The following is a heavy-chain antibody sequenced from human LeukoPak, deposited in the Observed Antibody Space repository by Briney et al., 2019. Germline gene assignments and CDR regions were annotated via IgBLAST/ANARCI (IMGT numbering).Heavy chain of an antibody. Sequence: PGGSLRLSCAASGFIFSDFGMHWVRQAPGKGLEWVAIIWFDGTYKNYGDSAKGRFSISRDNSQNAVYLQMNSLRTEDTAVYYCVREGIGGTTLRGNFDYWGQGTLVTVSS. CDR3: VREGIGGTTLRGNFDY. CDR2: IWFDGTYK. CDR1: GFIFSDFG. V-gene: IGHV3-33*08. D-gene: IGHD1-26*01. J-gene: IGHJ4*02.